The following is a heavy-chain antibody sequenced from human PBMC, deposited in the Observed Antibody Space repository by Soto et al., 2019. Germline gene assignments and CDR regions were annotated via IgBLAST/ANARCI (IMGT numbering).Heavy chain of an antibody. J-gene: IGHJ6*02. CDR3: ARGLLWFGELDYYGMDV. CDR1: GDSVSSNSAA. D-gene: IGHD3-10*01. V-gene: IGHV6-1*01. CDR2: TYYRSKWYN. Sequence: TLSLTCAISGDSVSSNSAAWNWIRQSPSRGLEWLGRTYYRSKWYNDYAVSVKSRITINPDTSKNQFSLQLNSVTPEDTAVYYCARGLLWFGELDYYGMDVWGQGTTVTVSS.